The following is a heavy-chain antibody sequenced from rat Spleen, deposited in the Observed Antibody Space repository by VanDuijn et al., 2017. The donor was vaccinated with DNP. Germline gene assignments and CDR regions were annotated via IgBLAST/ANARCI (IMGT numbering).Heavy chain of an antibody. Sequence: EVQLVESGGGSVPPGGSLKVSCAASGFSFSDYYMAWVRQAPKKGLEWVASISSDVTNTYYGNSVKGRFTISRDNAKSTLYLQMDSLRSEDTATYYCATHRTSIATYYFDYWGQGAMVTVSS. CDR2: ISSDVTNT. CDR1: GFSFSDYY. V-gene: IGHV5-22*01. J-gene: IGHJ2*01. CDR3: ATHRTSIATYYFDY. D-gene: IGHD1-3*01.